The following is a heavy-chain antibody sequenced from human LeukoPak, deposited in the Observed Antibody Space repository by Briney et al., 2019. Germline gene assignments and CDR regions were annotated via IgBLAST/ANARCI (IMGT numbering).Heavy chain of an antibody. Sequence: KPSETLSLTCTVSGGSISSSTYHWGWIRQPPGKGLEWIGSTFFSGSTYYNPSLKSRVTISIDTSKNQFSLRLSSVTAADTAVYYCARHGIDVLLKDYYFDYWSQGTRVTVSS. D-gene: IGHD3-16*01. J-gene: IGHJ4*02. CDR3: ARHGIDVLLKDYYFDY. CDR1: GGSISSSTYH. CDR2: TFFSGST. V-gene: IGHV4-39*01.